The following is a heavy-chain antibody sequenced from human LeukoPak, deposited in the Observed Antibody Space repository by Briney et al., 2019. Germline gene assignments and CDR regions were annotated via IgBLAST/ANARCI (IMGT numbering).Heavy chain of an antibody. D-gene: IGHD6-13*01. J-gene: IGHJ4*02. Sequence: GASVTLSCKASGYTFTGYYMHWVRQAPGQGLEWMGWINPNSGGTNYAQKFQGMVTMTRDTSISTAYMELSRLRSDDTAVYYCARRYSSSWYYFDYWGQGTLVIV. CDR2: INPNSGGT. CDR3: ARRYSSSWYYFDY. CDR1: GYTFTGYY. V-gene: IGHV1-2*02.